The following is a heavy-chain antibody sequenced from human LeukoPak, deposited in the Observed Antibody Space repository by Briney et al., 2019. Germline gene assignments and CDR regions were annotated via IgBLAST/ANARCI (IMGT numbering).Heavy chain of an antibody. CDR2: IIPILETA. Sequence: SVKVSCKASGGIFRSHSISWLRQAPGQGLEWMGGIIPILETAEYSHKFRGKVTFTADTATATVYMELSNLSSRDTAVYSCAPGEGPSDIFTALSLYQWGQGTLVIV. D-gene: IGHD3-9*01. J-gene: IGHJ4*02. CDR3: APGEGPSDIFTALSLYQ. V-gene: IGHV1-69*10. CDR1: GGIFRSHS.